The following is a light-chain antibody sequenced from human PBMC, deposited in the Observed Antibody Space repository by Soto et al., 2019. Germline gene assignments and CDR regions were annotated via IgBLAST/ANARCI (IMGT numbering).Light chain of an antibody. Sequence: EIVLTQSPATLSLSPGERATLSFRASQSVRSYLGWYQQRPGQAPRLLIYDASNRVTGIATRFSGSGSGRDITLTISSLDPEDLAAYYCQQSGTFGQGTRLEIK. J-gene: IGKJ5*01. V-gene: IGKV3-11*02. CDR1: QSVRSY. CDR3: QQSGT. CDR2: DAS.